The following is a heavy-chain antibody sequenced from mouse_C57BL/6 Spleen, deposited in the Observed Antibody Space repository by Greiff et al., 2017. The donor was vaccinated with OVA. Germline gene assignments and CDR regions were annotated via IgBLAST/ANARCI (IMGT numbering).Heavy chain of an antibody. CDR1: GFTFSSYA. Sequence: EVQLVESGGGLVKPGGSLKLSCAASGFTFSSYAMSWVRQTPEKRLEWVASISDGGSYIYYPDNVKGRFTISRDNAKNTLYLQMSHLRSEDTAMYDCAREGGGSYFDYWGPGTTLTVSS. D-gene: IGHD3-1*01. CDR2: ISDGGSYI. J-gene: IGHJ2*01. CDR3: AREGGGSYFDY. V-gene: IGHV5-4*01.